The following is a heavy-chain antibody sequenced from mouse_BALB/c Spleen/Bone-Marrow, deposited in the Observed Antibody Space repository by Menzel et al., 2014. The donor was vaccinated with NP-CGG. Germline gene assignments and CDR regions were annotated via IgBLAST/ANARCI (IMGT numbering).Heavy chain of an antibody. CDR2: ISSGGSYT. D-gene: IGHD1-2*01. Sequence: EVQGVESGGGLVKPGGSLKLSCAASGFTLSGYNMSWVRQTPGKRLEWVANISSGGSYTYYLDSVKGRFTTSRDNAENTLYLQMSSQKSEDTAMYYCTKFLRLRKYFDVWGAGTTVTVSS. CDR1: GFTLSGYN. CDR3: TKFLRLRKYFDV. V-gene: IGHV5-6-4*01. J-gene: IGHJ1*01.